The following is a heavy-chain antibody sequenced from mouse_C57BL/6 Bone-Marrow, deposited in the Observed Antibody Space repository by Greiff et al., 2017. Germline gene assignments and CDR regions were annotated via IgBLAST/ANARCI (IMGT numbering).Heavy chain of an antibody. V-gene: IGHV2-9*01. CDR2: IWGGGST. CDR1: GFSLTSYG. J-gene: IGHJ4*01. D-gene: IGHD2-4*01. Sequence: VKLVESGPGLVPPSQSLSITCTVSGFSLTSYGVAWFRQPPGKGLEWLGVIWGGGSTNYNSALMSRLSISKDNSTSQVFLKMNSLQTDDTAMYYCAKYDYLYAMDYWGQGTSVTVSS. CDR3: AKYDYLYAMDY.